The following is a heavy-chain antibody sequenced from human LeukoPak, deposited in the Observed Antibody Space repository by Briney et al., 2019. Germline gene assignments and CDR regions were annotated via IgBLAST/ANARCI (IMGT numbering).Heavy chain of an antibody. V-gene: IGHV4-34*01. CDR1: GGSFSGYY. CDR3: ARQSDTAMVTRYFDL. CDR2: INHSGST. D-gene: IGHD5-18*01. J-gene: IGHJ2*01. Sequence: SETLSLTCAVYGGSFSGYYWSWICQPPGKGLEWIGEINHSGSTNYNPSLKSRVTISVGTSKNQFSLKLSSVTAADTAVYYCARQSDTAMVTRYFDLWGRSTLVTVSS.